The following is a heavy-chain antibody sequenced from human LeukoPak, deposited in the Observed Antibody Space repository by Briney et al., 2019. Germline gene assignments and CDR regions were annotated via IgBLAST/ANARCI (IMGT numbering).Heavy chain of an antibody. CDR3: ASPSIVGATGRRNDAFDI. CDR1: GGSISSSSYY. D-gene: IGHD1-26*01. V-gene: IGHV4-39*01. Sequence: SETLSLTCSVSGGSISSSSYYWGWIRQPPGKGLEWIGSIHYSGSTYYSTSLKSRVTISVDTSKNQFSLKLSSVTAADTAVYYCASPSIVGATGRRNDAFDIWGQGTMVAVFS. CDR2: IHYSGST. J-gene: IGHJ3*02.